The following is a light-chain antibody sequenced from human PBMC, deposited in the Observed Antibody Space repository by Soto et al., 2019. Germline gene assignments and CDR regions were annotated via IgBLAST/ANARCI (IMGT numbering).Light chain of an antibody. V-gene: IGLV2-23*01. Sequence: QSALTQPASVSGSPGQSITISCTGTSSDVGSHNLVSWYQQHPDRAPKLMIYEGSKRPSGVSNRFSGSKSGNTASLTISGLQAEDEADYFCCSYAGSSTYISGSGTKVTVL. J-gene: IGLJ1*01. CDR2: EGS. CDR3: CSYAGSSTYI. CDR1: SSDVGSHNL.